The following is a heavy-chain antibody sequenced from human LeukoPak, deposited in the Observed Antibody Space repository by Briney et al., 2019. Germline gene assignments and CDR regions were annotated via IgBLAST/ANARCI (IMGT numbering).Heavy chain of an antibody. J-gene: IGHJ3*02. CDR1: GGTFSSYA. CDR3: ARGRHIVVVTAIVASDAFDI. CDR2: IIPIFGTA. D-gene: IGHD2-21*02. Sequence: GASVKVSCKASGGTFSSYAISWVRQAPGQGLGWMGGIIPIFGTANYAQKFQGRVTITADESTSTAYMELSSLRSEDTAVYYCARGRHIVVVTAIVASDAFDIWGQGTMVTVSS. V-gene: IGHV1-69*13.